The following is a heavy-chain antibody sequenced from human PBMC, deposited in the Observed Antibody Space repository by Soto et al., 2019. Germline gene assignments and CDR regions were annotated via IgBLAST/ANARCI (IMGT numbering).Heavy chain of an antibody. Sequence: GGSLRLSCAASGFTFSSYGMHWVRQAPGKGLEWVAVISYDGSNKYYADSVKGRFTISRDNSKNTLYLQMNSLRAEDTAVYYCAKGRGFSSGSNWFDPWGQGTMVTVSS. CDR1: GFTFSSYG. J-gene: IGHJ5*02. D-gene: IGHD6-19*01. V-gene: IGHV3-30*18. CDR3: AKGRGFSSGSNWFDP. CDR2: ISYDGSNK.